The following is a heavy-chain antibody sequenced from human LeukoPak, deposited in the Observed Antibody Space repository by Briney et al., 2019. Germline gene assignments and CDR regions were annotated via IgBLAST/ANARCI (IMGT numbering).Heavy chain of an antibody. V-gene: IGHV3-21*01. CDR3: ARMGIVEDFDY. CDR1: GFTVSSNY. CDR2: ISSSSSYI. D-gene: IGHD2-21*01. Sequence: GGSLRLSCAASGFTVSSNYMSWVRQAPGKGLEWVSSISSSSSYIYYADSVKGRFTISRDNAKNSLYLQMNSLRAEDTAVYYCARMGIVEDFDYWGQGTLVTVSS. J-gene: IGHJ4*02.